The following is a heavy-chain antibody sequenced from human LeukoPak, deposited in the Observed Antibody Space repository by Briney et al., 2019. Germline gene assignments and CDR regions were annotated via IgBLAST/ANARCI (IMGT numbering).Heavy chain of an antibody. V-gene: IGHV4-34*01. CDR3: ARGRGGNSGDN. CDR2: INHSGST. Sequence: SETLSLTCAVYGGSFSGYYWSWIRQPPGKGLEWIGEINHSGSTNYNPSLKSRVSISLDTSKNQFSLKLTSVTAADTAVYYCARGRGGNSGDNWGQGALVTVSS. J-gene: IGHJ4*02. D-gene: IGHD4-23*01. CDR1: GGSFSGYY.